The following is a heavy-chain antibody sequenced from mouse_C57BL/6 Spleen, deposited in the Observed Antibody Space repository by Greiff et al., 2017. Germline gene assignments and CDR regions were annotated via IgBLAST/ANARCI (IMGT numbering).Heavy chain of an antibody. Sequence: QVQLQQSGAELVKPGASVKISCKASGYAFSSYWMNWVKQRPGKGLEWIGQIYPGDGDTNYNGKFKGKATLTADKSSSTAYMQLSSLTSEDSAVYFCARGGGNYPYFDYWGQGTTLTVSS. J-gene: IGHJ2*01. CDR1: GYAFSSYW. D-gene: IGHD2-1*01. V-gene: IGHV1-80*01. CDR2: IYPGDGDT. CDR3: ARGGGNYPYFDY.